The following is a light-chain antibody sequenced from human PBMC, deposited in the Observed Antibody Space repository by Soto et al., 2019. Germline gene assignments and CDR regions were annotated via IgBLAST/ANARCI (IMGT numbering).Light chain of an antibody. J-gene: IGKJ2*01. CDR2: GAT. Sequence: IQLTQSPSSLSPSVGDRVTVTCRASQSINIYLNWYQQKPGKAPTVLIYGATTLESGVPSRFSGGGSRTDFTLTIDSLQIEDFATYYCQQSYRSPYTFGQGTKLEI. V-gene: IGKV1-39*01. CDR1: QSINIY. CDR3: QQSYRSPYT.